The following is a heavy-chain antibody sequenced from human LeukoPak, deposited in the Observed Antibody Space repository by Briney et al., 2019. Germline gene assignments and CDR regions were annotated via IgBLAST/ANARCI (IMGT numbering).Heavy chain of an antibody. Sequence: GASVKVSCKASGYTFTGYYMYWVRQAPGQGLEWMGWINPNSGGTNYAQKFQGRVTMTRDTSISTAYMELSRLRSDDTAVYYCARTAYIAADELYYYYGMDVWGQGTTVTVSS. J-gene: IGHJ6*02. CDR3: ARTAYIAADELYYYYGMDV. D-gene: IGHD6-13*01. V-gene: IGHV1-2*02. CDR2: INPNSGGT. CDR1: GYTFTGYY.